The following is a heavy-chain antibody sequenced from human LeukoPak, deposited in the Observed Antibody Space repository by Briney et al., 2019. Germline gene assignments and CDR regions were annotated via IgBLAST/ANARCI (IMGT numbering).Heavy chain of an antibody. D-gene: IGHD3-22*01. CDR3: ARGGPGRITMIVVDYDAFDI. Sequence: GGSLRLSCAASGFTVSSNYMSWVRQAPGKGLEWVSVIYSGGSTYYADSVKGRFTISRDNSKNTLYLQMNSLRAEDTAVYYCARGGPGRITMIVVDYDAFDIWGQGTMVTVSS. CDR1: GFTVSSNY. J-gene: IGHJ3*02. CDR2: IYSGGST. V-gene: IGHV3-53*01.